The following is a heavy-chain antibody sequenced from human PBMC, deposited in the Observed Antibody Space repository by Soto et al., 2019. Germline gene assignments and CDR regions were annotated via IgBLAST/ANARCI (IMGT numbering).Heavy chain of an antibody. J-gene: IGHJ4*02. V-gene: IGHV5-10-1*01. Sequence: GESLKISCKGSGYSFAGYWITWVRQKPGKGLEWMGRIDPSDSQTYYSPSFRGHVTISVTKSITTVFLQWSSLRASDTAMYYCARQIYDSDTGPNFQYYFDSWGQGTPITVSS. CDR2: IDPSDSQT. CDR1: GYSFAGYW. D-gene: IGHD3-22*01. CDR3: ARQIYDSDTGPNFQYYFDS.